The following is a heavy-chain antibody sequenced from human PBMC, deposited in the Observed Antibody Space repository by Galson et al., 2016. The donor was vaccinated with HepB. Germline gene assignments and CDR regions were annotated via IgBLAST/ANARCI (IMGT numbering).Heavy chain of an antibody. CDR1: GFTVSNNY. CDR2: IYSGGNK. V-gene: IGHV3-53*01. CDR3: AKGITAVGGRYYYYMDV. Sequence: SLRLSCAASGFTVSNNYMTWVRQAPGKGLEWVSLIYSGGNKGYADSVKGRITISRDNSKNTVYLQMNGMRGEDTAVYYCAKGITAVGGRYYYYMDVWGKGTTVTVSS. D-gene: IGHD6-13*01. J-gene: IGHJ6*03.